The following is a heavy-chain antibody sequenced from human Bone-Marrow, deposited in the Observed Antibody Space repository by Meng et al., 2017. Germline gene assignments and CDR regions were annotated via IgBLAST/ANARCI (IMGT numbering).Heavy chain of an antibody. CDR3: ARGPSGSYPLEYFQH. V-gene: IGHV1-8*01. CDR1: GYTFISYD. Sequence: VHLGPMMKRPWASVKVCCKASGYTFISYDINWVRQATGQGLEWMGWMNPNSGNTGYAQKFQGRVTMTRNTSISTAYMELSSLRSEDTAVYYCARGPSGSYPLEYFQHWGQGTLVTVSS. J-gene: IGHJ1*01. CDR2: MNPNSGNT. D-gene: IGHD1-26*01.